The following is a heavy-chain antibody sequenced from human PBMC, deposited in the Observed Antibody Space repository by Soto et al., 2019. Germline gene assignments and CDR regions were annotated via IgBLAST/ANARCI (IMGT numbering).Heavy chain of an antibody. CDR2: IYSGGST. D-gene: IGHD3-16*01. CDR3: ARDPWAADY. Sequence: EVQLVESGGGLVQPGGSLRLSCAASGFTVSTKYMSWFRQAPGKGLEWVSVIYSGGSTFYADSVRGRFTISRDNSKNTVNLQINSLRAEDTAVYYCARDPWAADYWGQGTLVTVSS. J-gene: IGHJ4*02. V-gene: IGHV3-66*01. CDR1: GFTVSTKY.